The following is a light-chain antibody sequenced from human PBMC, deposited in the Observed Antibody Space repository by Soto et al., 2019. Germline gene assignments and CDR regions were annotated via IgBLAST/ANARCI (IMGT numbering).Light chain of an antibody. CDR2: RNN. Sequence: QTVVTQPPSASGTPGQRVTISCSGSSSNIGGNYIYWYQQLPGTAPKLLIFRNNQRPSGVPGRFSGSKSGTSASLAISGLRSEDEADYYCATWDDSLSGGVFGGGSKLTVL. CDR1: SSNIGGNY. J-gene: IGLJ3*02. V-gene: IGLV1-47*01. CDR3: ATWDDSLSGGV.